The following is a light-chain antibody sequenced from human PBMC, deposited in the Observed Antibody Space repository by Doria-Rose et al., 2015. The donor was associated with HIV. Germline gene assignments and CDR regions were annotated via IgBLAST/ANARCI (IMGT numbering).Light chain of an antibody. CDR3: HQYGTSWT. J-gene: IGKJ1*01. CDR1: QSFSSTY. CDR2: DGS. Sequence: DIVLTQSPGTLSLSPEERATLSCRASQSFSSTYLAWYQQKPGQAPGLLIYDGSTRATGIPDRFSASGSGTDFTLTINRLEPEDFALYYCHQYGTSWTFGQGTKVEI. V-gene: IGKV3-20*01.